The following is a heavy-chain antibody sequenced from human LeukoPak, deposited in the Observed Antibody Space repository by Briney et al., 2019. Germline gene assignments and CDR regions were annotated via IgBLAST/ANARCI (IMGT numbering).Heavy chain of an antibody. V-gene: IGHV4-30-4*08. CDR1: GGSISSGDYY. J-gene: IGHJ6*03. CDR2: IYYSGST. D-gene: IGHD6-6*01. Sequence: SQTLSLTCTVSGGSISSGDYYWSWIRQPPGKGLEWIGCIYYSGSTYYNPSLKSRVTISVDTSKNQFSLKLSSVTAADTAVYYCAREYQGEAYYYYYMDVWGKGTTVTVSS. CDR3: AREYQGEAYYYYYMDV.